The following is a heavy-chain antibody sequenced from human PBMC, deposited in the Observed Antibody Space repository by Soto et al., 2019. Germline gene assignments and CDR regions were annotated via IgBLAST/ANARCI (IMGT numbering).Heavy chain of an antibody. Sequence: QVQLQQWGAGLLKPSETLSLTCAVYGGSFSGYYWSWIRQPPGKGLEWSGEINHSGSTNYNPSLKSRVTISVDTSKNQFSLKLSSVTAADTAVYYCARELYDILTGYYGGNDYWGQGTLVTVSS. CDR2: INHSGST. CDR3: ARELYDILTGYYGGNDY. J-gene: IGHJ4*02. V-gene: IGHV4-34*01. CDR1: GGSFSGYY. D-gene: IGHD3-9*01.